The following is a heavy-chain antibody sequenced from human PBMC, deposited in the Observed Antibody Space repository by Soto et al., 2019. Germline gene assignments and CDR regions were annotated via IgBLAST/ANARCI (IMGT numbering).Heavy chain of an antibody. Sequence: PGGSLRLSCAASGFTVNSNYMSWVRQAPGKGLEWVAIIYSGGSTYYADSVEGRFTISRDNPKNTLYLQMSSLRAEDTAVYYCARVGHQGLSAWLDPWGQGTLVTVSS. J-gene: IGHJ5*02. CDR2: IYSGGST. CDR3: ARVGHQGLSAWLDP. D-gene: IGHD2-2*01. V-gene: IGHV3-53*01. CDR1: GFTVNSNY.